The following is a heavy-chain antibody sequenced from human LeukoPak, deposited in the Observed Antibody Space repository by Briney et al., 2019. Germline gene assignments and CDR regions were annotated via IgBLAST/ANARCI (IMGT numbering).Heavy chain of an antibody. J-gene: IGHJ4*02. CDR3: ATNSLVRGKGSDY. CDR2: VSDSGRDT. D-gene: IGHD3-10*01. CDR1: GFTFSRYG. V-gene: IGHV3-21*05. Sequence: GGSLRLSCAASGFTFSRYGIYCVRQAPGKGLEWVSFVSDSGRDTYYADSVKGRFTMSRDNAKKSVYLQMNSLRGDDTAVYYCATNSLVRGKGSDYWGQGTLVTVSS.